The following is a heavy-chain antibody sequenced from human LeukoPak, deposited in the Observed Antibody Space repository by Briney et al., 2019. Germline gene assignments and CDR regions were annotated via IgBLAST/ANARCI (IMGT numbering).Heavy chain of an antibody. V-gene: IGHV4-34*01. D-gene: IGHD4-23*01. CDR2: IYHSGST. CDR3: ARTATVVGVDY. J-gene: IGHJ4*02. CDR1: GGSFSGYY. Sequence: PSETLSLTCAVYGGSFSGYYWSWIRQPPGKGLEWIGSIYHSGSTYYNPSLKSRVTISVDTSKNQFSLKLSSVTAADTAVYYCARTATVVGVDYWGQGTLVTVSS.